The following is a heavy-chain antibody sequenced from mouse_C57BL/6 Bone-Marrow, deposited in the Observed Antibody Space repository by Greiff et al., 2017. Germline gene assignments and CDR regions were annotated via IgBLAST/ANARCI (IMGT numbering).Heavy chain of an antibody. CDR2: ISNLAYSI. Sequence: DVMLVESGGGLVQPGGSLKLSCAASGFTFSDYGMAWVRQAPRKGPEWVAFISNLAYSIYYADTVTGRFTISRENAKNTLYLEMSSLRSEDTAMYYCARSYYGYFYFDYWGQGTTLTVSS. J-gene: IGHJ2*01. CDR3: ARSYYGYFYFDY. CDR1: GFTFSDYG. V-gene: IGHV5-15*01. D-gene: IGHD2-2*01.